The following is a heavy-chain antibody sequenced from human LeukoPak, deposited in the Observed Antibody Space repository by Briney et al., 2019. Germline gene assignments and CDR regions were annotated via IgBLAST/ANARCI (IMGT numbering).Heavy chain of an antibody. CDR2: FDPEDGET. D-gene: IGHD2-8*01. CDR3: ARDMRGRPNPDCTNGVCYIAGWLDP. V-gene: IGHV1-24*01. J-gene: IGHJ5*02. Sequence: ASVKVSCKVSGYTLTELSMHWVRQAPGKGLEWMGGFDPEDGETIYAQKFQGRVTMTEDTSTDTAYMELSSLRSEDTAVYYCARDMRGRPNPDCTNGVCYIAGWLDPWGQGTLVTVSS. CDR1: GYTLTELS.